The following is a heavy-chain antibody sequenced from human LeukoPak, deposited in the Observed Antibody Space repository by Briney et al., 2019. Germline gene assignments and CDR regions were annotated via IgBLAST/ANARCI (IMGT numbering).Heavy chain of an antibody. J-gene: IGHJ2*01. Sequence: SETLSLTCSVPGGSITTSYWSWIRQPPGKGLEWIGYIYYTGSANYNPSLRSRVTISVDPSQNQFFLKLNSVTAADTAVYYCAREGVAGTPWWYFDLWGRGTLVTVSS. CDR2: IYYTGSA. CDR3: AREGVAGTPWWYFDL. D-gene: IGHD6-19*01. V-gene: IGHV4-59*01. CDR1: GGSITTSY.